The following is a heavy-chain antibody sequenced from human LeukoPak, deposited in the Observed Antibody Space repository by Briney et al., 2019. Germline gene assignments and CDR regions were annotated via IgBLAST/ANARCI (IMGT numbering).Heavy chain of an antibody. CDR2: ISSSGSTI. J-gene: IGHJ4*02. Sequence: GGSLRLSCAASGFTFSSYEMNWVRQAPGKGLEWVSYISSSGSTIYYADSVKGRFTISRDNAKNSLYLQMNSLRAEDTAVYYCARGGYDSSGYSNYWGQGTLVTVSS. V-gene: IGHV3-48*03. CDR3: ARGGYDSSGYSNY. D-gene: IGHD3-22*01. CDR1: GFTFSSYE.